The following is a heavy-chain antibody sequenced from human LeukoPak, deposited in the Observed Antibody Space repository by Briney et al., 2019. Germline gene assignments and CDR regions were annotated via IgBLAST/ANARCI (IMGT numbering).Heavy chain of an antibody. CDR2: ISSSGSTI. J-gene: IGHJ4*02. CDR3: AEDFMGLSRFDS. CDR1: GFTFSDYY. D-gene: IGHD1-26*01. Sequence: PGGSLRLSCAASGFTFSDYYMSWIRQAPGKGLEWVSYISSSGSTIYYADSVKGRFTISRDNSKNTLSLQMDSLRAEDTAVYYCAEDFMGLSRFDSWGQGTLVTVSS. V-gene: IGHV3-11*01.